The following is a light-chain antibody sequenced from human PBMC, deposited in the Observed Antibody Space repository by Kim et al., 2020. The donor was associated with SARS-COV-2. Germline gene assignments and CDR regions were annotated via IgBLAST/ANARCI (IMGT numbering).Light chain of an antibody. CDR2: GKN. Sequence: LGQTVRITCQGDSLRSYYASWYQQKPGQAPVLVIYGKNNRPPGLPDRFSGSSSGNTASLTITGAQAEDEADYYCNSRDSSGNHWVFGGGTQLTVL. J-gene: IGLJ3*02. CDR3: NSRDSSGNHWV. V-gene: IGLV3-19*01. CDR1: SLRSYY.